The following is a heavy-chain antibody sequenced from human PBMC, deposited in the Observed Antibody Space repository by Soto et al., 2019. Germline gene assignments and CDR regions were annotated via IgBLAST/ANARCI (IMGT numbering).Heavy chain of an antibody. Sequence: QMQLQESGPGLVKPSQTLSLTCTVSGGSIRSGGHYWTWIRQLPGPGLEWIGYIYYSGRTYYCPSLQSRLTISFDTSQNQFSLRLTSVTAADTAVYYCVVGLEDVVGGQLDYWGQGALVTVSS. CDR2: IYYSGRT. CDR3: VVGLEDVVGGQLDY. J-gene: IGHJ4*02. CDR1: GGSIRSGGHY. D-gene: IGHD2-15*01. V-gene: IGHV4-31*03.